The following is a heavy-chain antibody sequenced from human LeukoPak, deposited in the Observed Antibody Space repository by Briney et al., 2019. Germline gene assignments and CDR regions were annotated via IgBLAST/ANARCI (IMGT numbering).Heavy chain of an antibody. Sequence: PSETLSLTCTVSGGSISSSSYYWGWIRQPPGKGLEWIGSIYYSGSTYYNPSLKSRVTISVDTSKNQFSLKLSSVTAADTAVYYCARDGDSAHLVGAIHYFDYWGQGTLVTVSS. CDR1: GGSISSSSYY. D-gene: IGHD1-26*01. CDR2: IYYSGST. V-gene: IGHV4-39*07. CDR3: ARDGDSAHLVGAIHYFDY. J-gene: IGHJ4*02.